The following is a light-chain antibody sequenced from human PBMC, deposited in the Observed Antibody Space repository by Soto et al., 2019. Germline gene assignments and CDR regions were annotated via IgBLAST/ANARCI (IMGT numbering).Light chain of an antibody. J-gene: IGLJ1*01. Sequence: QAALTQPASVFGSPGQSITFSCTGTSSDVGGYNFVSWYQQHPGKAPKLMIYEVSSRPSGVSNRFSGSKSGNTASLTISGLQAEDEADYYCNSYTSSSLYVFGTGTKVTVL. CDR1: SSDVGGYNF. CDR3: NSYTSSSLYV. CDR2: EVS. V-gene: IGLV2-14*03.